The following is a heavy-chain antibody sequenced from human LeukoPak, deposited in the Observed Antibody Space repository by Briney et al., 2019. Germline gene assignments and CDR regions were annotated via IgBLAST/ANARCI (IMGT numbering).Heavy chain of an antibody. CDR1: GFTSSSYV. CDR3: AKDLSSGYYDAFDI. V-gene: IGHV3-23*01. J-gene: IGHJ3*02. CDR2: SSGSGTIT. D-gene: IGHD3-22*01. Sequence: RGSLRLSCAASGFTSSSYVMSWVRQAPGKGLEWVSASSGSGTITYYADSVKGRFTISRDNSNNTLYLQMNSLRAEDTAVYYGAKDLSSGYYDAFDIWGQGTMVTVSS.